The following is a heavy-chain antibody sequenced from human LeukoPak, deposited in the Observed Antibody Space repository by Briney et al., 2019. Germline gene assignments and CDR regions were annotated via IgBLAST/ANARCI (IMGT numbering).Heavy chain of an antibody. Sequence: ASVKVSCKASGYTFTGYYIHWVRQAPGQGLEWMGWINPNSGGTNYAQKFQGRVTMTRDTSISTAYMELSRLRSDDTAVYYCARGERRDSSGYYSPKNFDYWGQGTLVTVSS. CDR3: ARGERRDSSGYYSPKNFDY. J-gene: IGHJ4*02. CDR1: GYTFTGYY. CDR2: INPNSGGT. V-gene: IGHV1-2*02. D-gene: IGHD3-22*01.